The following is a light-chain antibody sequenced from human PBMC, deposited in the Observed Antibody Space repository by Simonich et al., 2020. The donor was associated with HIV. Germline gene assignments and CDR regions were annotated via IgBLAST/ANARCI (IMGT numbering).Light chain of an antibody. CDR3: QQYYTTPPT. J-gene: IGKJ1*01. V-gene: IGKV4-1*01. CDR1: QSVLYSSNNKNY. Sequence: DIVMTQSPDSLAVSLGERATINCKSSQSVLYSSNNKNYLAWYQQKPGQPPKLLIYWASTRESGVPDRFSASGSVTDFTLTISSLQAEDVAIYSCQQYYTTPPTFGQGTKVEIK. CDR2: WAS.